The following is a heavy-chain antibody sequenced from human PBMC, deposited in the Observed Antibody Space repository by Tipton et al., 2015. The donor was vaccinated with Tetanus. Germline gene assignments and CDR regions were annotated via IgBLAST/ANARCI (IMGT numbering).Heavy chain of an antibody. Sequence: TLSLTCAISGGSINSGAYCWSWIRQHPGKGLESIGCISSGGRPFYNPSLTSRVSISVDRSKNQFSLKLTSGTAADTAIYYCARGGDNLTFQRPTGRWFDPWGHGTLVTVSS. CDR1: GGSINSGAYC. V-gene: IGHV4-31*11. CDR2: ISSGGRP. D-gene: IGHD1-1*01. CDR3: ARGGDNLTFQRPTGRWFDP. J-gene: IGHJ5*02.